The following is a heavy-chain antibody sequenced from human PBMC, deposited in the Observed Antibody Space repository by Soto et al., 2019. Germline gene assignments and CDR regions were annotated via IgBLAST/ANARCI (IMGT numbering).Heavy chain of an antibody. D-gene: IGHD3-3*01. CDR2: ISAYNGNT. CDR1: GYTFTSYG. CDR3: ARAIFGVVIVYFDY. V-gene: IGHV1-18*01. Sequence: ASVKVSCKASGYTFTSYGISWVRQAPGQGLEWMGWISAYNGNTNYAQKLQGRVTMTTDTSTSTAYMELRSLRSDDTAVYYCARAIFGVVIVYFDYWGQGTLVSVSS. J-gene: IGHJ4*02.